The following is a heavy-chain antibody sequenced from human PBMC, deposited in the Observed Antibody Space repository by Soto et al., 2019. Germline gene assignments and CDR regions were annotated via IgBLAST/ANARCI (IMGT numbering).Heavy chain of an antibody. D-gene: IGHD1-1*01. CDR2: IKSKTDGGTT. CDR1: GVTFRNAG. CDR3: TTGGTTPPYYYSGTDV. Sequence: GGCLRLACAASGVTFRNAGVDGVRQAQGKGLEWVGRIKSKTDGGTTDYAAPVKGRFTISRDDSKNTLYLQMNSLKTEDTAVYYCTTGGTTPPYYYSGTDVWGQGTTVTVSS. J-gene: IGHJ6*02. V-gene: IGHV3-15*07.